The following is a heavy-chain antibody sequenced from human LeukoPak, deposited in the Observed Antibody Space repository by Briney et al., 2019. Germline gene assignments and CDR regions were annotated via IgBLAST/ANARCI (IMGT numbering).Heavy chain of an antibody. V-gene: IGHV4-39*07. CDR2: IYYSGST. CDR3: ARVFYGDRYYFDY. D-gene: IGHD4-17*01. CDR1: GGSISSSSYY. J-gene: IGHJ4*02. Sequence: SETLSLTCTVSGGSISSSSYYWGWIRQPPGKGLEWIGSIYYSGSTYYNPSLRSRVSMSVDTSKNQFSLKLTSVTAADTAVYYCARVFYGDRYYFDYWGQGTLVTVSS.